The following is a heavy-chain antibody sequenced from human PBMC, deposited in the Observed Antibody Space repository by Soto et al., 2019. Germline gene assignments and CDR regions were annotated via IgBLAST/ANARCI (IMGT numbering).Heavy chain of an antibody. CDR1: GFTFSSYG. CDR2: ISYDGSNK. D-gene: IGHD3-10*01. CDR3: AKSVQRGGLPPLDY. Sequence: PGGSLRLSCAASGFTFSSYGMHWVRQAPGKGLEWVAVISYDGSNKYYADSVKGRFTTSRDNSKNTLYLQMNSLRAEDTAVYYCAKSVQRGGLPPLDYWGQGTLVTVSS. V-gene: IGHV3-30*18. J-gene: IGHJ4*02.